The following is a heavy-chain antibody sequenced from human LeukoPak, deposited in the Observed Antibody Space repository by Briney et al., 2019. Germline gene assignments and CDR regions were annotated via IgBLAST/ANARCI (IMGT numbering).Heavy chain of an antibody. Sequence: SETLSLTCTVAGGSISSYYWSWNRQPPGKGLEWIGYIYYSGSTNYNPSLKSRVTISVDTSKNQFSLTLSSVTAADTAVYYCARGGFRGYSGYDLVYWGQGTLVTVSS. J-gene: IGHJ4*02. D-gene: IGHD5-12*01. CDR1: GGSISSYY. CDR3: ARGGFRGYSGYDLVY. V-gene: IGHV4-59*01. CDR2: IYYSGST.